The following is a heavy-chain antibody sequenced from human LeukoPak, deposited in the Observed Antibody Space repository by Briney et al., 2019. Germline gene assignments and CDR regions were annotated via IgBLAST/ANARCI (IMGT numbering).Heavy chain of an antibody. Sequence: PSETLSLTCTVSGGSVSSSTYYWGWIRQPPGQGLEWIGSIYYSGSTYYDPSLKSRVTISVDRSKNQLSLSLSSVTAADTAVYYCARLAGRPLDAFEIWGQGTMVSVSS. J-gene: IGHJ3*02. CDR3: ARLAGRPLDAFEI. V-gene: IGHV4-39*01. CDR1: GGSVSSSTYY. D-gene: IGHD6-6*01. CDR2: IYYSGST.